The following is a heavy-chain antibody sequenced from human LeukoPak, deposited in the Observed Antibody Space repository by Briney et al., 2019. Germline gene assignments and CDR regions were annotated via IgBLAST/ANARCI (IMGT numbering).Heavy chain of an antibody. J-gene: IGHJ4*02. D-gene: IGHD5-18*01. CDR1: GYSISSGYC. CDR3: ARVRRYSPNFGFDY. CDR2: MYYSGST. Sequence: SETLSLTCAVSGYSISSGYCWGWIRQPPGKGLEWIGSMYYSGSTYYTPSFKSRVTISVDTSKNQFSLKLSSVTAADTAVYYCARVRRYSPNFGFDYWGQGTLVTVSS. V-gene: IGHV4-38-2*01.